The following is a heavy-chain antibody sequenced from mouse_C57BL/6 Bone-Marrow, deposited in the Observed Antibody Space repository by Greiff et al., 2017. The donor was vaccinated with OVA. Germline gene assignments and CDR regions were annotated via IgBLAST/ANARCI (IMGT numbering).Heavy chain of an antibody. Sequence: QVQLQQPGTELVKPGASVKLSCKASGYTFTSYWMHWVKQSPGQGLEWIGNISPSNGGTNSNEKFQSKATLPVDKSSSTAYMPLSSLTSEDSAVYYSASTYYSNCDDWGTGTTVTVAS. D-gene: IGHD2-5*01. V-gene: IGHV1-53*01. CDR2: ISPSNGGT. CDR1: GYTFTSYW. J-gene: IGHJ1*03. CDR3: ASTYYSNCDD.